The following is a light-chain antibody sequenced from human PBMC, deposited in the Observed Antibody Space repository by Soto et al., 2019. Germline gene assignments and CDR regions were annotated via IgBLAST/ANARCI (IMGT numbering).Light chain of an antibody. Sequence: DIQMTQSPSTLSASVGDGVTITCRASQSISSWLAWYQQKPGKAPKLLIYDASSLESGVPSRFSGSGSGTEFTLTISSLQPDDFATYDCQQYNSYLFTFGPGTKVDIK. CDR2: DAS. CDR1: QSISSW. J-gene: IGKJ3*01. V-gene: IGKV1-5*01. CDR3: QQYNSYLFT.